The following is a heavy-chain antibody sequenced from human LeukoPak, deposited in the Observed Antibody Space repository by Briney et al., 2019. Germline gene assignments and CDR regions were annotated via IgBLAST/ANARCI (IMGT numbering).Heavy chain of an antibody. CDR3: ARRGATTFDY. D-gene: IGHD5-12*01. CDR1: GYSISSGYY. V-gene: IGHV4-38-2*01. J-gene: IGHJ4*02. CDR2: IYHSGST. Sequence: SETLSLTCAVSGYSISSGYYWGWLRQPPGKGLEWIGSIYHSGSTYYNPYLKSRVTISVHTSKNQFSLKLSSVTAADTAVYYCARRGATTFDYWGQGTLVTVSS.